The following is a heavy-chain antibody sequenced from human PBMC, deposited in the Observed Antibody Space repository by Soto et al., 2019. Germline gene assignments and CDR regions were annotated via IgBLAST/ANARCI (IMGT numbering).Heavy chain of an antibody. D-gene: IGHD3-16*01. Sequence: EVYLVESGGDLVQPGGSLRLTCAASGFTFSSYDFHWVRQATGKGLEWVSGIGKGGDTYYAGSVKGRFIMSRENAKNSLYLQMNTLRVGDTAVYYCTRGADVFDFWGQGTLVTVSS. CDR3: TRGADVFDF. CDR2: IGKGGDT. J-gene: IGHJ4*02. CDR1: GFTFSSYD. V-gene: IGHV3-13*01.